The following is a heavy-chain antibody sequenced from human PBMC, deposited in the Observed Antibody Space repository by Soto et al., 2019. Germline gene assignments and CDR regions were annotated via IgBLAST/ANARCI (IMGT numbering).Heavy chain of an antibody. D-gene: IGHD2-15*01. CDR1: GGSFSGYY. V-gene: IGHV4-34*01. Sequence: TLSLTCAVYGGSFSGYYWSWIRQPPGKGLEWIGEINHSGSTNYNPSLKSRVTISVDTSKNQFSLKLSSVTAADTAVYYCARGWDVVVVAAPKSGAFDIWGQGTMVTVSS. CDR2: INHSGST. J-gene: IGHJ3*02. CDR3: ARGWDVVVVAAPKSGAFDI.